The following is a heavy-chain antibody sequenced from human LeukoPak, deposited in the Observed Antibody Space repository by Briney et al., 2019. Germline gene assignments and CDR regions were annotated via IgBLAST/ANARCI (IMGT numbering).Heavy chain of an antibody. CDR2: IKQDGTVK. V-gene: IGHV3-7*01. J-gene: IGHJ4*02. D-gene: IGHD3-10*01. CDR3: AKVAHYYYGSESYYFFEH. Sequence: GGSLRLSCTASGFTFTTYWMSWVRHPPGKGLEWVANIKQDGTVKYYVDSVKGRFTISRDNAKNSLYLQMNSLRVEDTATYYCAKVAHYYYGSESYYFFEHWGQGTPVTASS. CDR1: GFTFTTYW.